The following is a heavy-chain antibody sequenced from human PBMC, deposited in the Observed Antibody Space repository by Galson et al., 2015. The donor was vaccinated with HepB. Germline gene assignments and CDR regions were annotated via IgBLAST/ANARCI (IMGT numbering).Heavy chain of an antibody. CDR2: IYYSGST. CDR3: AGGYCSSTSCSGYWYFDL. CDR1: GGSISSYY. D-gene: IGHD2-2*01. V-gene: IGHV4-59*01. J-gene: IGHJ2*01. Sequence: LSLTCTVSGGSISSYYWSWIRQPPGKGLEWIGYIYYSGSTNYNPSLKSRVTISVDTSKNQFSLKLSSVTAADTAVYYCAGGYCSSTSCSGYWYFDLWGRGTLVTVSS.